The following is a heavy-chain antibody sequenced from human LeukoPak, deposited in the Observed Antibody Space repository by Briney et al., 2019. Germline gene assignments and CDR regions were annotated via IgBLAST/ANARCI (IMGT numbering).Heavy chain of an antibody. J-gene: IGHJ4*02. CDR3: ARPRGYCSSTSCYRRAYYFDY. CDR1: GYSISSGYY. CDR2: IYHSGST. V-gene: IGHV4-38-2*02. D-gene: IGHD2-2*02. Sequence: SETLSLTCTVSGYSISSGYYWGWVRQPPGKGLEWIGSIYHSGSTYYNPSLKSRVTISVDTSKNQFSLKLSSVTAADTAVYYCARPRGYCSSTSCYRRAYYFDYWGQGTLVTVSS.